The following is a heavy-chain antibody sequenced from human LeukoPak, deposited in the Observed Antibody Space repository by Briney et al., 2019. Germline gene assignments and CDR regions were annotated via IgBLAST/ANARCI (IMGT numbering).Heavy chain of an antibody. CDR1: GYTFTSYY. V-gene: IGHV1-46*01. D-gene: IGHD3-22*01. CDR2: INPSGGST. CDR3: ARPKNYYDSSGYHDAFDI. J-gene: IGHJ3*02. Sequence: ASVKVSCKASGYTFTSYYMHWVRQAPAQGLEWMGIINPSGGSTSYAQKFQGRVTMTRDTSTSTVYMELSSLRSEDTAVYYCARPKNYYDSSGYHDAFDIWGQGTMVTVSS.